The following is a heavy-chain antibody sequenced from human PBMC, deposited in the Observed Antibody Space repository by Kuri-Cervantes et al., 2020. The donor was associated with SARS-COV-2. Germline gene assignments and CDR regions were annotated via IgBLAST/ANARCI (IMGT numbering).Heavy chain of an antibody. Sequence: ETLSLTCAASGFSFSSYSMNWVRQAPGKGLEWASSISSKSSYRYYADSVKGRFTMSRDDGRNSLYLQMNSLRAEDTAVYYCARLDGIELWLRSLYYMDVWGKGTSVTVSS. D-gene: IGHD3-3*01. CDR1: GFSFSSYS. V-gene: IGHV3-21*01. CDR2: ISSKSSYR. CDR3: ARLDGIELWLRSLYYMDV. J-gene: IGHJ6*03.